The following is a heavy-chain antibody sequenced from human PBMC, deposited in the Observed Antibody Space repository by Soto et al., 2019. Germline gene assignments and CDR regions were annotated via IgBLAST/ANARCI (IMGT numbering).Heavy chain of an antibody. V-gene: IGHV4-31*03. J-gene: IGHJ3*02. CDR3: ARDRFDYDSSGYPTFFAFDI. CDR1: GGSISSGGYY. Sequence: SETLSLTCTVSGGSISSGGYYWSWIRQHPGKGLEWIGYIYYSGSTYYNPSLKSRVTISVDTSKNQFSLKLSSVTAADTAVYYCARDRFDYDSSGYPTFFAFDIWGQGTMVTVSS. D-gene: IGHD3-22*01. CDR2: IYYSGST.